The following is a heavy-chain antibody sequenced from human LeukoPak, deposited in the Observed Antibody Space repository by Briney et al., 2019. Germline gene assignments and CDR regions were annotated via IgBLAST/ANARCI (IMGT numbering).Heavy chain of an antibody. CDR3: AKGREPGGLDY. V-gene: IGHV3-30*02. Sequence: GGSLRLSCAVSGFGFNAYGMHWVRQAPGKGLEWVAFIWFDGSQKHYADSVKGRFTISRDNSKNTLYLQMNSLRSEDTAMYYCAKGREPGGLDYWGQGTLVIVSS. D-gene: IGHD1-26*01. CDR1: GFGFNAYG. CDR2: IWFDGSQK. J-gene: IGHJ4*02.